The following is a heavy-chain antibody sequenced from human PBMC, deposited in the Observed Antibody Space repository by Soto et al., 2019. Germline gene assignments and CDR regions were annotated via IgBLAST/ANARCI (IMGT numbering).Heavy chain of an antibody. CDR1: GASIINTDW. Sequence: SETLSLTCAVSGASIINTDWWTLVRQPPGKGLEWIGEIYHSGTTNCDPSLKSRVTISLDKSKNQFSLTLSSVTAADTAVYYCAIPGAGDFDFWGQGTLVTVSS. CDR3: AIPGAGDFDF. J-gene: IGHJ4*02. V-gene: IGHV4-4*02. D-gene: IGHD1-26*01. CDR2: IYHSGTT.